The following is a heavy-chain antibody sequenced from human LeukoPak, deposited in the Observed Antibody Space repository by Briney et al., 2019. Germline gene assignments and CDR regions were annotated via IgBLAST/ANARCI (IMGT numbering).Heavy chain of an antibody. D-gene: IGHD6-19*01. Sequence: HPGRSLRLSCAASGFTFSSYGMHWVRQAPGKGLEWVAVISYDGSNKYYADSVKGRFTISRDNSKNTLYLQMNSLRAEDTAVYYCATGAVAGHDAFDIWGQGTMVTVSS. CDR1: GFTFSSYG. V-gene: IGHV3-30*03. CDR2: ISYDGSNK. J-gene: IGHJ3*02. CDR3: ATGAVAGHDAFDI.